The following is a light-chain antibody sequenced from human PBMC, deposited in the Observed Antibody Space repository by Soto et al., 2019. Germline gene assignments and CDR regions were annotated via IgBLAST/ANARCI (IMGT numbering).Light chain of an antibody. Sequence: IVVPQSPATLSVSPGERVTLSCRASQSVSSSLAWYQQRPGQAPRLLIYDTSTRAAGIAARFSGSGSGTEFTLTISSLQSEDFAVYYCQQYVHWPPGTFGQGTKVDIK. CDR3: QQYVHWPPGT. CDR1: QSVSSS. J-gene: IGKJ1*01. CDR2: DTS. V-gene: IGKV3-15*01.